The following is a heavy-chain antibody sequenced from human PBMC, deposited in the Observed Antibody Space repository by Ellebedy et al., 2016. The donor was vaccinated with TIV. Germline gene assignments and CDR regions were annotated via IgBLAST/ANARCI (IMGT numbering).Heavy chain of an antibody. J-gene: IGHJ1*01. V-gene: IGHV3-23*01. D-gene: IGHD3-10*01. CDR1: GFTFSSYA. CDR3: AKEDGSGSPTALFQH. Sequence: GGYLRLSXAASGFTFSSYATSWVRQAPGKGLEWVSAISGSGGSTYYADSVKGRFTISRDNSKNTLYLQMNSLRAEDTAVYYCAKEDGSGSPTALFQHWGQGTLVTVSS. CDR2: ISGSGGST.